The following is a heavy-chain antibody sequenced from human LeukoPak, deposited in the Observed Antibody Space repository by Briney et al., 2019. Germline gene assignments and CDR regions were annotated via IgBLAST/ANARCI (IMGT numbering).Heavy chain of an antibody. CDR2: IIPILGIA. V-gene: IGHV1-69*04. D-gene: IGHD6-6*01. CDR3: ARSSSSGGPYYYGMDV. J-gene: IGHJ6*02. Sequence: GASVKVSCKASGGTFSSYAISWVRQAPGQGLEWMGRIIPILGIANYAQKFQGRVTITADKSTSTAYMELSSLRSEDTAVYYCARSSSSGGPYYYGMDVWGQGTTVTVSS. CDR1: GGTFSSYA.